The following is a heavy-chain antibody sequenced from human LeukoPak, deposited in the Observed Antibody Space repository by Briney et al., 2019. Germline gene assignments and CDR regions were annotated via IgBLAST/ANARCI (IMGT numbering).Heavy chain of an antibody. J-gene: IGHJ4*02. V-gene: IGHV3-11*01. D-gene: IGHD6-6*01. CDR2: MSDSGTTI. CDR1: GFTFSDHF. Sequence: PGGSLRLSCAASGFTFSDHFMSWIRQAPGKGLELVSYMSDSGTTIHYADSVKGRFTISRDNSENTLYLQMNSLRAEDTAVYYCAKGGTLIARLIAADWGQGTLVTVSS. CDR3: AKGGTLIARLIAAD.